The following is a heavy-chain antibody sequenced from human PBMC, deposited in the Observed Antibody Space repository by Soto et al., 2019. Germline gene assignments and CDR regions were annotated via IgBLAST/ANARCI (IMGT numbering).Heavy chain of an antibody. J-gene: IGHJ5*02. D-gene: IGHD1-1*01. CDR1: ANTFSTYL. CDR3: AGPHDRAGLGT. V-gene: IGHV1-3*01. CDR2: HNGYNGQT. Sequence: GASVKVSCKASANTFSTYLVHWLRQVHGQGLEWMGWHNGYNGQTEYSQKFQGRVTITRDTSAKTAYLGLRSLTSEDTAVYYCAGPHDRAGLGTWGQGTLVTVSS.